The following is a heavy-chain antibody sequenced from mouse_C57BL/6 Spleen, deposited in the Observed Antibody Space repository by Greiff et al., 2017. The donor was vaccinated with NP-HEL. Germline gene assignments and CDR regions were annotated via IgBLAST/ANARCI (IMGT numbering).Heavy chain of an antibody. V-gene: IGHV1-54*01. CDR1: GYAFTNYL. CDR2: ITPGSGGT. CDR3: SRSGGLRRAWFAY. D-gene: IGHD2-4*01. Sequence: QVQLQQSGAELVRPGTSVKVSCKASGYAFTNYLIEWVKQRPGQGLAWIGVITPGSGGTKYNEKFKGKATLTADKSSSTAYMQLSSLTSEYSAVYFCSRSGGLRRAWFAYWGQGTLVTVSA. J-gene: IGHJ3*01.